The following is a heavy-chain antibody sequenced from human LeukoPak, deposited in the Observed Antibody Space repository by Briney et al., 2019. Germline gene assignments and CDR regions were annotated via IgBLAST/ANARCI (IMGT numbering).Heavy chain of an antibody. CDR3: ARLVVRVDIVLVVAANRSYYYMDV. CDR2: INHRGST. D-gene: IGHD2-15*01. V-gene: IGHV4-34*01. CDR1: GGSLSGYY. J-gene: IGHJ6*03. Sequence: SGTLSLTCAVYGGSLSGYYWSWIRQPPGKGLEWIGEINHRGSTNYNPSLKSRVTISVDTSKNQFSLKLSSVTAADTAVYYCARLVVRVDIVLVVAANRSYYYMDVWGKGTTVTVSS.